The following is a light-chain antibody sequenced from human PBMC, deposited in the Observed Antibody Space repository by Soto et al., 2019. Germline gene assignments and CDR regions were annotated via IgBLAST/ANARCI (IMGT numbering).Light chain of an antibody. Sequence: QSVLTQPGARSGSPGQSVTISYTGTSSDVGGYNYVSCYQQHPGKAPKLMIYDVSKRPSGVPDRFSGSKSGNTASLTISGLQAEDEADYYCCSYAGSYTFYVFGTGTKVTVL. J-gene: IGLJ1*01. CDR2: DVS. V-gene: IGLV2-11*01. CDR1: SSDVGGYNY. CDR3: CSYAGSYTFYV.